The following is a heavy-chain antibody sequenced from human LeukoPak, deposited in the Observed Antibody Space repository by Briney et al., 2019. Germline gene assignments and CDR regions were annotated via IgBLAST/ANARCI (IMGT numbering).Heavy chain of an antibody. J-gene: IGHJ4*02. CDR3: ASPGIAAAGKMSPGRRYYFDY. V-gene: IGHV3-23*01. D-gene: IGHD6-13*01. CDR1: GFTFFSSYG. Sequence: PGGTLRLSCAASGFTFFSSYGMTWVRQAPGKGLEWVSALSGSGGSTYYADSVKGRFTISRDNSKNMLHLQMNSLRAEDTAVYYCASPGIAAAGKMSPGRRYYFDYWGQGTLVTVSS. CDR2: LSGSGGST.